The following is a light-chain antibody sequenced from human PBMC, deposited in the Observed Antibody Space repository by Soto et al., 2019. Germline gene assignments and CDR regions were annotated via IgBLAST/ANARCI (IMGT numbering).Light chain of an antibody. CDR2: AAS. Sequence: DIQMTQSPSSLSASVGDRLTITCRASQGISTYLTWYQQKPGKAPKLLIYAASTLQSGVPSRFSGSGSETDFTLTISSLQPEDFASYSCQQNYSATWTFGQGTKVDIK. J-gene: IGKJ1*01. CDR1: QGISTY. CDR3: QQNYSATWT. V-gene: IGKV1-39*01.